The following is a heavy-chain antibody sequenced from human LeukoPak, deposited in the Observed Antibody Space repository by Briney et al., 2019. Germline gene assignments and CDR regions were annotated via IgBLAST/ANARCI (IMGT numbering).Heavy chain of an antibody. CDR1: GFTFSNYW. CDR2: IKQDGSEK. CDR3: AKDMYSSGWYGFDY. J-gene: IGHJ4*02. Sequence: PGGSLRLSCAASGFTFSNYWMNWVRQAPGKGLEWVANIKQDGSEKYYVDSVEGRFTVSRDNAKNSLYLQMNSLRAEDMALYYCAKDMYSSGWYGFDYWGQGTLVTVSS. D-gene: IGHD6-19*01. V-gene: IGHV3-7*03.